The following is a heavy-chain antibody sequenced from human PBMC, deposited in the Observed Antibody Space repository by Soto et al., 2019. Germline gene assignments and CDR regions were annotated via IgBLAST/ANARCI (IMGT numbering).Heavy chain of an antibody. Sequence: EVQLMESGGGLVQPGGSLRLSCAGSGFTFSSYWMNWVRQAPGKGLEWVANIKQDGSEKYYVDSVKGRFSISRDNAQNSMYLQMNSLRAEDTAVYYCAGGTGWLIDYWGQGTLDSVSS. CDR3: AGGTGWLIDY. J-gene: IGHJ4*02. CDR2: IKQDGSEK. CDR1: GFTFSSYW. D-gene: IGHD6-19*01. V-gene: IGHV3-7*04.